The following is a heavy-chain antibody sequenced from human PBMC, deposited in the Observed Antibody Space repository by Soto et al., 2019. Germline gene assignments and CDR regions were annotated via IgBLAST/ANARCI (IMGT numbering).Heavy chain of an antibody. V-gene: IGHV4-34*01. D-gene: IGHD3-9*01. CDR2: INHSGST. J-gene: IGHJ5*02. Sequence: SETLSLTCVVYGGSFSDYYWIWIRQPPGKGLEWIGEINHSGSTNYIPSLKSRVTISVDTSKNQFSLKLSSVTAADTAVYYCARGDILTGSRNWFDPWGQGILVTVSS. CDR3: ARGDILTGSRNWFDP. CDR1: GGSFSDYY.